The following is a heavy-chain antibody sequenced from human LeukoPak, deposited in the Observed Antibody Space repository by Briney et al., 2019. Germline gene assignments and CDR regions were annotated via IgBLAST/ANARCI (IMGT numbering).Heavy chain of an antibody. J-gene: IGHJ4*02. CDR3: AKDRSLAAADRYFDY. V-gene: IGHV3-23*01. CDR1: GFTFSSYA. Sequence: GGSLRLSCAASGFTFSSYAMSWVRQAPGKGLECVSAIGGSGSSTYYPDSVKGRFTISRDNSKNTLYLQMNSLRAEDTAIYYCAKDRSLAAADRYFDYWGQGTLVTAYS. CDR2: IGGSGSST. D-gene: IGHD6-13*01.